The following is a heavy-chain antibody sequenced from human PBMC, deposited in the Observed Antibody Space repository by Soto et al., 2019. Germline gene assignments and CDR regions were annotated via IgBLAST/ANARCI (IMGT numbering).Heavy chain of an antibody. J-gene: IGHJ4*02. Sequence: ASVKVSCKASGYTFTTYGISWVRQAPGQGLEWMGWISGYNGNTKYAQKFQDRVTMTTDTSTSTASMELRSLRSDDTAVYYCARDLVYDFWSGYSAHFDYWGQGTLVTVSS. V-gene: IGHV1-18*04. CDR2: ISGYNGNT. CDR3: ARDLVYDFWSGYSAHFDY. CDR1: GYTFTTYG. D-gene: IGHD3-3*01.